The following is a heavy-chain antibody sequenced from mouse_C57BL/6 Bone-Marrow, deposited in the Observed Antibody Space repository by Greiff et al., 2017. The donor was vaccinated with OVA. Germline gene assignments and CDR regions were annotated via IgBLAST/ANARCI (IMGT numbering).Heavy chain of an antibody. CDR1: GYTFTSYW. V-gene: IGHV1-59*01. CDR3: ARGGIDY. CDR2: IDPSDSYT. Sequence: QVQLKQPGAELVRPGTSVKLSCKASGYTFTSYWMHWVKQRPGQGLEWIGVIDPSDSYTNYNQKFKGKATLTVDTSSSTAYMQLSSLTSEDSAVYYCARGGIDYWGQGTTLTVSS. J-gene: IGHJ2*01.